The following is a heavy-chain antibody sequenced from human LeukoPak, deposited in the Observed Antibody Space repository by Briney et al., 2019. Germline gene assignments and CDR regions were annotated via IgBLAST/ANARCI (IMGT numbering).Heavy chain of an antibody. J-gene: IGHJ4*02. V-gene: IGHV7-4-1*02. CDR3: ARWVSWQQLDY. CDR1: GGTFSSYA. Sequence: VASVKVSCKASGGTFSSYAMNWVRQAPGQGLEWMGWINTNTGNPTYAQGFTGRFVFSLDTSVSTAYLQISSLKAEDTAVYYCARWVSWQQLDYWGQGTLVTVSS. D-gene: IGHD6-13*01. CDR2: INTNTGNP.